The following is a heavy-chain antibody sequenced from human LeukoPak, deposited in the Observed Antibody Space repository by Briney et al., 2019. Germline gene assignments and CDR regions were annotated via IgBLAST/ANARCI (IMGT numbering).Heavy chain of an antibody. J-gene: IGHJ4*02. Sequence: VGSLRLSCEGSGFSFSSYWMHWVRQAPGKGLAWVSRIRTDGGTKYYADSVKGRFTVSRDNATNTLHLQLDSLRVDDTAVYYCARDWAWGGFDHWGQGTLVTVSS. CDR2: IRTDGGTK. V-gene: IGHV3-74*01. CDR3: ARDWAWGGFDH. CDR1: GFSFSSYW. D-gene: IGHD3-16*01.